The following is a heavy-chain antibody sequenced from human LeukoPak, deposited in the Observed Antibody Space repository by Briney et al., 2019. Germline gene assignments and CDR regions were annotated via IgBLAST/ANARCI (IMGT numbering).Heavy chain of an antibody. J-gene: IGHJ6*03. V-gene: IGHV3-23*01. CDR3: AKEFHCSSTSCYYYYYYMDV. Sequence: PGGSLRLSCAASGFTFSSYGMSWVRQAPGKGLEWVSAISGSGGSTYYADSVKGRFTISRDNSKNTLYLQVNSLRAEDTAVYYCAKEFHCSSTSCYYYYYYMDVWGKGTTVTISS. D-gene: IGHD2-2*01. CDR2: ISGSGGST. CDR1: GFTFSSYG.